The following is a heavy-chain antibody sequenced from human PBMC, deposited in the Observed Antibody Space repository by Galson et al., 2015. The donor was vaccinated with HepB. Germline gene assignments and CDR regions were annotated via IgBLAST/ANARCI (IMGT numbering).Heavy chain of an antibody. V-gene: IGHV1-18*01. CDR1: GYIFTSYG. CDR2: ISAYKGNT. D-gene: IGHD6-19*01. J-gene: IGHJ4*02. CDR3: ARDVYSSGWYYFDY. Sequence: SVKVSCKASGYIFTSYGISWVRQAPGQGLEWMGWISAYKGNTNYARQLQGRVTMTSDTSTSTAYMELRSLRSDDTAVYYCARDVYSSGWYYFDYWGQGTRGTVSS.